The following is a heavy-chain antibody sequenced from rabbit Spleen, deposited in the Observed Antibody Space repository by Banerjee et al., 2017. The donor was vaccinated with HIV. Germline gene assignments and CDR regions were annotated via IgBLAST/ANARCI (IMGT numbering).Heavy chain of an antibody. CDR1: GVSFSGDSY. CDR3: ARDIGDDGYGL. J-gene: IGHJ4*01. Sequence: QSLEESGGDLVKPGASLTLTCIASGVSFSGDSYMCWVRQAPGKGLEWIVCIDTGSSGFTYFASWAKGRFTISKTSSTTVTLQMTSLTAADTATYFCARDIGDDGYGLWGPGTLVTVS. CDR2: IDTGSSGFT. V-gene: IGHV1S40*01. D-gene: IGHD6-1*01.